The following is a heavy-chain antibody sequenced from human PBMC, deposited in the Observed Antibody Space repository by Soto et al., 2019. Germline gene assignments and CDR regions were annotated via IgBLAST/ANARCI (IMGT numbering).Heavy chain of an antibody. V-gene: IGHV1-69*13. Sequence: ASVKVSCKASGGTFSIYGFSWVRQAPGQGPEWIGGIIPILTTPNYAQKFQGRVTIVADESTTTVYMELSSLKFEDTAVYYCATSVVRAPTGEDGMVVWGQGTSVTVSS. D-gene: IGHD2-8*02. CDR3: ATSVVRAPTGEDGMVV. CDR1: GGTFSIYG. CDR2: IIPILTTP. J-gene: IGHJ6*02.